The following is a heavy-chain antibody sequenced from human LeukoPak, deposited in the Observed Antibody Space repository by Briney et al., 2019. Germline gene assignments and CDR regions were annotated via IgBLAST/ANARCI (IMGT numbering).Heavy chain of an antibody. CDR1: GGSFSGYY. D-gene: IGHD1-26*01. J-gene: IGHJ4*02. Sequence: SETLSLTCAVYGGSFSGYYWSWIRQPPGKGLEWIGEINHSGSTNYNPSLKSRVTISVDTSKNQFSLKLSSVTAADTAVYYCARPGAWELLGFDYWGQGTLVTVSS. V-gene: IGHV4-34*01. CDR3: ARPGAWELLGFDY. CDR2: INHSGST.